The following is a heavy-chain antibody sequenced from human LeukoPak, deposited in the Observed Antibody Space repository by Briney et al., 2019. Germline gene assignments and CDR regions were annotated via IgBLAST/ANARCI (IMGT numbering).Heavy chain of an antibody. D-gene: IGHD6-19*01. CDR2: IYSAGNT. CDR1: GFTVSSNY. J-gene: IGHJ4*02. V-gene: IGHV3-53*04. CDR3: ARGGTPGYSSGRIDY. Sequence: GGSLRLSCVASGFTVSSNYMSWVRQAPGKGLEWVSVIYSAGNTYYADSVKGRFTISRHDSKNTLYLQMNSLRVEDTAVYYCARGGTPGYSSGRIDYWGQGTLVTVSS.